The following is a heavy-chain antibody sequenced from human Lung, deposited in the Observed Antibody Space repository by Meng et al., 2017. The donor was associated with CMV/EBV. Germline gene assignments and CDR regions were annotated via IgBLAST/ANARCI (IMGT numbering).Heavy chain of an antibody. CDR3: ARGVAAAPTIYYFDD. D-gene: IGHD6-13*01. CDR1: GYTFTGYY. V-gene: IGHV1-2*02. J-gene: IGHJ4*02. Sequence: ASVXVSCKASGYTFTGYYMHWVRQAPGQGLEWMGWINPNSGGTNYAQKFQGRVTMTRDTSISTAYMELSRLRSDDTAVYYCARGVAAAPTIYYFDDWGQGTRVTGAS. CDR2: INPNSGGT.